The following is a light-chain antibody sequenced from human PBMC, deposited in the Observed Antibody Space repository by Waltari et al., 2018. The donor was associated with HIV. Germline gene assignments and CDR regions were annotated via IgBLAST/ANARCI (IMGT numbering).Light chain of an antibody. V-gene: IGKV2-28*01. J-gene: IGKJ1*01. CDR3: MHGQQIPV. Sequence: DIAMIQSPDSLAVSSGEPAAISCRSSQSLLHKNGQNYLDWYIQRPGQAPELLIYLGSRRASGVPDRIAGSGSGTDFILKISRVEPEDVGVYYCMHGQQIPVFGQGTKVEVK. CDR2: LGS. CDR1: QSLLHKNGQNY.